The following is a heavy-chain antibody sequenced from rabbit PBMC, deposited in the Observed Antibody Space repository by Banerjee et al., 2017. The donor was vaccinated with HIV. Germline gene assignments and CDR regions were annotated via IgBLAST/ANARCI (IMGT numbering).Heavy chain of an antibody. V-gene: IGHV1S40*01. D-gene: IGHD8-1*01. CDR1: GFSFSSSYY. J-gene: IGHJ4*01. Sequence: QSLEESGGDLVKPGASLTLTCTASGFSFSSSYYMCWVRQAPGKGLEWIGCIYTGSGGTWYMSWAKGRFTISKPSSTTVTLQMTSLTAADTATYFCARDLDYTYYFDLWGPGTLVTVS. CDR3: ARDLDYTYYFDL. CDR2: IYTGSGGT.